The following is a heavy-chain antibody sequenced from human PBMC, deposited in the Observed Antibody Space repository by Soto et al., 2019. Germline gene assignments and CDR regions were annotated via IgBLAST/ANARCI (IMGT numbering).Heavy chain of an antibody. Sequence: SQTLSLTCAISGDSVSSNSGAWNWIRQSPSRGLEWLGRTYYRSKWYNDYAVSVKSRITINPDTSKNQFSLQLNSVTPEDTAVYYCATGLLGYCSGGSCYGYYGMDVWGQGTTVTVSS. CDR2: TYYRSKWYN. J-gene: IGHJ6*02. CDR1: GDSVSSNSGA. D-gene: IGHD2-15*01. CDR3: ATGLLGYCSGGSCYGYYGMDV. V-gene: IGHV6-1*01.